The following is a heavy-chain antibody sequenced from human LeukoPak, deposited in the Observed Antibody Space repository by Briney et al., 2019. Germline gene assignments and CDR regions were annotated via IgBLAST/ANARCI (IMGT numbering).Heavy chain of an antibody. J-gene: IGHJ4*02. CDR3: AKGHCSSASCYAFDS. V-gene: IGHV3-23*01. Sequence: PGRSLRLSCAASGFTFSSYAMSWVRQAPGKGLEWVSAISASGGNTYDADSEKGRFTIYRDNSKNTLGLQMNRLRAEDTAVYYCAKGHCSSASCYAFDSWGQGTLVTVSS. D-gene: IGHD2-2*01. CDR1: GFTFSSYA. CDR2: ISASGGNT.